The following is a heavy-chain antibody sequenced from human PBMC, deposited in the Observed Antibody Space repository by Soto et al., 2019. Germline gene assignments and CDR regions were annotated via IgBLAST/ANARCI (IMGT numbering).Heavy chain of an antibody. CDR2: IYWDDDQ. V-gene: IGHV2-5*02. Sequence: QITLKESGPTLVKPTQTLTLTCTFSGFSLSADGVGVGWIRQPPGKALEWLALIYWDDDQRYSPSLKTRLTITTDTSKNQVVLTLTNMDPVDTATYYCAHAYGGTSWPNDVFDVWGQGTVVTVSS. CDR1: GFSLSADGVG. J-gene: IGHJ3*01. CDR3: AHAYGGTSWPNDVFDV. D-gene: IGHD2-2*01.